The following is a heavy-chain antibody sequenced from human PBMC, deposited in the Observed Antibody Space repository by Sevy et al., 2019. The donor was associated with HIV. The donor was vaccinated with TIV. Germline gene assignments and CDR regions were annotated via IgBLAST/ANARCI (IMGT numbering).Heavy chain of an antibody. V-gene: IGHV3-30-3*01. Sequence: GGSLRLSCAASGFTFSSYAMHWVRQAPGKGLEWVAVISYDGSNKYYADSVKGRFTISRDNSKNTLYLQMNSLRAEDTAVYYCARELQYYYYLRDTFDIWGQGTMVTVSS. D-gene: IGHD3-10*01. CDR1: GFTFSSYA. CDR2: ISYDGSNK. J-gene: IGHJ3*02. CDR3: ARELQYYYYLRDTFDI.